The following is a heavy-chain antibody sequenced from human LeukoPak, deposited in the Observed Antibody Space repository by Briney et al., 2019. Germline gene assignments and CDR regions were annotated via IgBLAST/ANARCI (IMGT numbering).Heavy chain of an antibody. V-gene: IGHV6-1*01. J-gene: IGHJ4*02. D-gene: IGHD6-19*01. CDR1: GDSVSSNSAA. CDR3: ARDRIAVAGRYFDY. CDR2: TYYRSKWYN. Sequence: SQTLSLTCAISGDSVSSNSAAWNWIRQSPSRGLEWLGRTYYRSKWYNDYAVSVKSRVTISPDTSKNQFSLQLNSVTPEDTAVYYRARDRIAVAGRYFDYWGQGTLVTVSS.